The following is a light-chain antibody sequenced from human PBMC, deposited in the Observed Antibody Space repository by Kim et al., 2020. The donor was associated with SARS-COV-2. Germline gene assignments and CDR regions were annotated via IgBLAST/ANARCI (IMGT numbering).Light chain of an antibody. CDR2: LNSDGSH. J-gene: IGLJ3*02. Sequence: QPVLTQSPSASASLGASVKLTCTLCSGHSSYAIAWHQQQPEKGPRYLMKLNSDGSHSKGDGIPDRFSGSSSGAERYLTISSLQSEDEADYYCQTWGTGLWVFGGGTQLTVL. V-gene: IGLV4-69*01. CDR3: QTWGTGLWV. CDR1: SGHSSYA.